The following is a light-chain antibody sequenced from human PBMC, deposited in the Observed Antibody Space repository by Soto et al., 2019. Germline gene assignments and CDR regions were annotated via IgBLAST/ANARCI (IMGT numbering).Light chain of an antibody. Sequence: EIVLTQSPGTLSLSPGERATLSCRASQRVSNSCLAWYQQKPGQAPRLLIYDASTRAAGVPDRVTGGGSGTDFTLTISALEPEDFAIYFCHQYERPPFAFGQGTRLEI. V-gene: IGKV3-20*01. CDR2: DAS. CDR3: HQYERPPFA. CDR1: QRVSNSC. J-gene: IGKJ2*01.